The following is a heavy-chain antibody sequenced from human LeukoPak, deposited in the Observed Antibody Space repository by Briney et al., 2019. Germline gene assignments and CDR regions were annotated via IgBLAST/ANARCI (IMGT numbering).Heavy chain of an antibody. CDR1: GGTFSIYV. Sequence: SVKVSCKASGGTFSIYVISWVRQAPGQGLEWMGRIIPILGIANYAQKFQGRVTITADKSTSTAYMELSSLRSEDTAVYYCARGRITMVRGVNYYYYGMDVWGQGTTVTVSS. D-gene: IGHD3-10*01. V-gene: IGHV1-69*04. CDR2: IIPILGIA. J-gene: IGHJ6*02. CDR3: ARGRITMVRGVNYYYYGMDV.